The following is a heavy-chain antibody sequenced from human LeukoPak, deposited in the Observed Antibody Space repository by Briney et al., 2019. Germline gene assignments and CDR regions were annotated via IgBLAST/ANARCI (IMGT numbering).Heavy chain of an antibody. D-gene: IGHD3-16*01. CDR1: GFTFSSYE. CDR3: AKDRMPTFWGGLDH. Sequence: GGSLRLSCAASGFTFSSYEMNWVRQAPGKGLEWVSYISSSSSYIYYADSVKGRFTISRDNAKNSLYLQMNSLRAEDTAVYYCAKDRMPTFWGGLDHWGQGTLVTVSS. CDR2: ISSSSSYI. V-gene: IGHV3-21*05. J-gene: IGHJ4*02.